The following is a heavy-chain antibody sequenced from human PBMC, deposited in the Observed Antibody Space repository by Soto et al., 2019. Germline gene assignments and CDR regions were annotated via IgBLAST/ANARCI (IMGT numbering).Heavy chain of an antibody. D-gene: IGHD6-13*01. V-gene: IGHV1-46*01. Sequence: QVQLVQSGAEVTKPGSSLKVSCKASGYTFTNYYIHWVRQAPGQGLEWMGIINPTSGRTNYAQKFQGRVTLTYDTSTTTVYMELSGLRSEDTAVLYCARDLAAGDPWGQGTLVTVSS. CDR3: ARDLAAGDP. CDR2: INPTSGRT. J-gene: IGHJ5*02. CDR1: GYTFTNYY.